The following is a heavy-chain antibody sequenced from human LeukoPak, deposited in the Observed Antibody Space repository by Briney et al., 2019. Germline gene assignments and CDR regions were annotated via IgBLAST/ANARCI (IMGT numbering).Heavy chain of an antibody. CDR2: IKGNNDGGTT. D-gene: IGHD5-12*01. Sequence: GGSLRLSCVASGFTLNNAWMSWVRQAPGKGLEWVGHIKGNNDGGTTDHAPPVKGRFTISRDNSKNTLYLQMNSLRAEDTAVYYCAKEMKPWMHFDYWGQGTLVTVSS. CDR1: GFTLNNAW. V-gene: IGHV3-15*01. J-gene: IGHJ4*02. CDR3: AKEMKPWMHFDY.